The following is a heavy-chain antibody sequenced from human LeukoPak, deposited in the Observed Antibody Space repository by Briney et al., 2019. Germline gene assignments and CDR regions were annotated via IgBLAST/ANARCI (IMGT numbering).Heavy chain of an antibody. CDR2: IYHSGST. CDR3: ARVSNDRGYSVYDSQPLDY. V-gene: IGHV4-30-2*01. D-gene: IGHD5/OR15-5a*01. CDR1: GGSISSGGYY. J-gene: IGHJ4*02. Sequence: SQTLSLTCTVSGGSISSGGYYWSWIRQPPGKGLEWIGYIYHSGSTYYNPSLKSRVTISVDRSKNQFSLKLSSVTAADTAVYYCARVSNDRGYSVYDSQPLDYWGQGTLVTVSS.